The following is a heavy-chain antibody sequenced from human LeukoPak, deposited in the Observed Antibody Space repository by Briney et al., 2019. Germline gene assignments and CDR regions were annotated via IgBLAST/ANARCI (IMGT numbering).Heavy chain of an antibody. CDR3: ARCRGDCYSGWFDP. Sequence: SVKVSCKASGGTFSSYAISWVRQAPGQGLEWMGGIIPIFGTANYAQKFQGRVTITADGSTSTAYMELSSLRSKDTAVYYCARCRGDCYSGWFDPWGQGTLVTVSS. CDR1: GGTFSSYA. D-gene: IGHD2-21*02. CDR2: IIPIFGTA. V-gene: IGHV1-69*01. J-gene: IGHJ5*02.